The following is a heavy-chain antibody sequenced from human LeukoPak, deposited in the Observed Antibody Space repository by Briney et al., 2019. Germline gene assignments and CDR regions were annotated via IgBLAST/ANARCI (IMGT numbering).Heavy chain of an antibody. CDR2: LRCPEGSP. D-gene: IGHD3-22*01. Sequence: GGSLRLSCAASGFALTSYTMTWVRQAPGKGLEWVSSLRCPEGSPFYADSVKGRFTISRDNSKNTLYLQMNSLRAEDTAVYYCARDPSTATYYYDSSGYPEYFQHWGQGSLVTVSS. CDR1: GFALTSYT. J-gene: IGHJ1*01. V-gene: IGHV3-23*01. CDR3: ARDPSTATYYYDSSGYPEYFQH.